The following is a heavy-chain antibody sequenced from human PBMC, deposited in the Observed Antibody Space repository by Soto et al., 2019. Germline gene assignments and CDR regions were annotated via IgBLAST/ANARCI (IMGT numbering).Heavy chain of an antibody. CDR1: GYTFTSYA. D-gene: IGHD3-9*01. CDR2: INAGNGNT. V-gene: IGHV1-3*01. Sequence: QVQLVQSGAEVKKPGASVKVSCKASGYTFTSYAMHWVRQAPGQRLEWMGWINAGNGNTKSSQKFQGRVTITRDTAASTAYMELSSLRSEDTAVYYCARKPYDSLTGYFDYWGQGTLVTVSS. J-gene: IGHJ4*02. CDR3: ARKPYDSLTGYFDY.